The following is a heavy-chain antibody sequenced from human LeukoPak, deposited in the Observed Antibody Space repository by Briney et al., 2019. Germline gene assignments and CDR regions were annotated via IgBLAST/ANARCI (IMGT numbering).Heavy chain of an antibody. Sequence: GGSLRLSCAASGFTFSSYWMSWVRQAPGKGLEWVANIKQDGSEKYYVDSVKGRFTISRDNAKNSLYLQMNSLRAEDTAVYYCARDFYDYVWWSYPQPLDYWGQGTLVTVSS. V-gene: IGHV3-7*01. CDR1: GFTFSSYW. CDR2: IKQDGSEK. D-gene: IGHD3-16*02. CDR3: ARDFYDYVWWSYPQPLDY. J-gene: IGHJ4*02.